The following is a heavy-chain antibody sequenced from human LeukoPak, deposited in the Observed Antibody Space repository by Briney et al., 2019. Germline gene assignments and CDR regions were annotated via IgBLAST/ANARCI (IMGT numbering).Heavy chain of an antibody. V-gene: IGHV3-48*01. Sequence: PGGSLRLSCAASGFTFSNYVMSWVRQAPGKGLEWVSYINHNGEMIFYPDFVKGRFTISRDNAKNSLYLQMNSLRAEDTAVYYCAREYYFDYWGQGTLVTVSS. J-gene: IGHJ4*02. CDR1: GFTFSNYV. CDR2: INHNGEMI. CDR3: AREYYFDY.